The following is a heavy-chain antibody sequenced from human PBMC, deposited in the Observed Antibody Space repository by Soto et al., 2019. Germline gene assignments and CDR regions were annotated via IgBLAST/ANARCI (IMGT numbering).Heavy chain of an antibody. CDR1: GFTCSSYA. CDR3: AKGPIFGVENIYDY. D-gene: IGHD3-3*01. V-gene: IGHV3-23*01. Sequence: DVQLLESGGDLVQPGGSLRLSCAASGFTCSSYAMSWVRQAPGKGLEWVSSMSGAGRSSYDADSVKGRFTISRDNSKNTLYLQMNNLRAEDTALYYCAKGPIFGVENIYDYCGQGTLVTVSS. CDR2: MSGAGRSS. J-gene: IGHJ4*02.